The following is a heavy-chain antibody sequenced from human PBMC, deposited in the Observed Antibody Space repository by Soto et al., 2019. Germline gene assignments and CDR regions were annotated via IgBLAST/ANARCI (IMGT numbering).Heavy chain of an antibody. D-gene: IGHD2-15*01. CDR1: GYSFTSYW. Sequence: EVQLVQSGAEVKKPGESLKISCKGSGYSFTSYWIGWVRQMPGKGLEWMGIIYPGDSDTRYSPSFQGQVTISADKSISTAYLQWSSVKASDTAMYYCARHLGYCSGGRCYHVPLDYWGQGTLVTVSS. CDR2: IYPGDSDT. V-gene: IGHV5-51*01. J-gene: IGHJ4*02. CDR3: ARHLGYCSGGRCYHVPLDY.